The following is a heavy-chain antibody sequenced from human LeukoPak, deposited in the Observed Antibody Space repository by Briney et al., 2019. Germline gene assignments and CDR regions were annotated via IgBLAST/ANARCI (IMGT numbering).Heavy chain of an antibody. D-gene: IGHD1-26*01. Sequence: SVKVSCKASGGTFSSYAISWVRQAPGQGLEWMGGIIPIFGTANYAQKFQGRVTITADESTSTAYVELSSLRSEDTAVYYCAREVGASKYYFDYWGQGTLVTVSS. J-gene: IGHJ4*02. CDR1: GGTFSSYA. V-gene: IGHV1-69*13. CDR3: AREVGASKYYFDY. CDR2: IIPIFGTA.